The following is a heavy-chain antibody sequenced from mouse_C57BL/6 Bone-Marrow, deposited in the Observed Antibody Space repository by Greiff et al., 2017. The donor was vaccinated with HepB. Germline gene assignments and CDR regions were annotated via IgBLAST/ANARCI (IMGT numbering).Heavy chain of an antibody. J-gene: IGHJ2*01. CDR3: TTCDGDLYYFDY. CDR1: GFNIKDDY. D-gene: IGHD2-13*01. V-gene: IGHV14-4*01. Sequence: LVESGAELVRPGASVKLSCTASGFNIKDDYMHWVMQRPEQGLEWIGWIDPESGDTEYASKFQGKATITADTSSNTAYLQLSSLTSADTAVYYCTTCDGDLYYFDYWVQGTTLTVTA. CDR2: IDPESGDT.